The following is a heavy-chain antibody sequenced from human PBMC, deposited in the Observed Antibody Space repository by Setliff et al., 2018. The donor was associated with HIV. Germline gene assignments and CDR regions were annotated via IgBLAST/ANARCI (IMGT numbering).Heavy chain of an antibody. CDR1: GGFISNHY. J-gene: IGHJ2*01. CDR3: ARDVGLCGVDCWPYFYFDL. D-gene: IGHD2-21*02. Sequence: SETLSLTCTISGGFISNHYWNWIRQPPGKGLEWIGSTHYSGSSSYSPSLKSRVTISLDTSKNQFSLKLSSMTAAYTAVYYCARDVGLCGVDCWPYFYFDLWGRGNLVTVSS. CDR2: THYSGSS. V-gene: IGHV4-59*11.